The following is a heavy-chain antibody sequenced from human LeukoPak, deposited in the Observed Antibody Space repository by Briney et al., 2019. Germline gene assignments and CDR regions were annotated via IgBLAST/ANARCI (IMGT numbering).Heavy chain of an antibody. V-gene: IGHV4-59*08. J-gene: IGHJ5*02. Sequence: SETLSLTCTVSGGSISSFFWSWIRQPPGKGLEWIGYLSYSGSTDYNPFLKSRVTISVDTSKNQLSLKLRSVTAADTAVYYCARLHDTSGYYLNWFDPWGQGTLVTVSS. D-gene: IGHD3-22*01. CDR3: ARLHDTSGYYLNWFDP. CDR2: LSYSGST. CDR1: GGSISSFF.